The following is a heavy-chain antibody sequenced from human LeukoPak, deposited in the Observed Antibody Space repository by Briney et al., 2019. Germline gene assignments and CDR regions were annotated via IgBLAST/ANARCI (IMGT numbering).Heavy chain of an antibody. CDR1: GGSIGPFY. CDR2: ISDTGGA. D-gene: IGHD3-16*01. V-gene: IGHV4-59*12. Sequence: SGTLSLTCSVSGGSIGPFYWSWIRQSPGKGLEWLGYISDTGGADYSPSLKSRVTISIDTSKNQISLKLTLVTVADTAVYFCARDFWQKRDRQWYYYGLDVWGQGTTVTVSS. J-gene: IGHJ6*02. CDR3: ARDFWQKRDRQWYYYGLDV.